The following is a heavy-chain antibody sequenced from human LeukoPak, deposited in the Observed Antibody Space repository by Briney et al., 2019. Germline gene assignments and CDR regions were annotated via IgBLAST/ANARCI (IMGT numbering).Heavy chain of an antibody. V-gene: IGHV1-18*04. CDR2: ISAYNGNT. J-gene: IGHJ6*03. CDR1: GYTFTGYY. D-gene: IGHD3-9*01. CDR3: ARDGSGTIFYYYYYMDV. Sequence: GPSVKVSCKASGYTFTGYYMHWVRQAPGQGLEWMGWISAYNGNTNYAQKLQGRVTMTTDTSTSTAYMELRSLRSDDTAVYYCARDGSGTIFYYYYYMDVWGKGTTVTVSS.